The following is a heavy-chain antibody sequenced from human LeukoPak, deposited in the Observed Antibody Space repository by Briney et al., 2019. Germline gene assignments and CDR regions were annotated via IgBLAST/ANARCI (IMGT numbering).Heavy chain of an antibody. J-gene: IGHJ6*03. D-gene: IGHD5-12*01. Sequence: GGSLRLSCAASGFTFSGYCMMWVRQAPGKGPEWVSSVSGGGGDTYYADSVKGRFTISRDNSKNTLYLQMNSLRAEDTAVYYCAKDGSSSGYPYYMDVWGKGTTVTVSS. V-gene: IGHV3-23*01. CDR3: AKDGSSSGYPYYMDV. CDR1: GFTFSGYC. CDR2: VSGGGGDT.